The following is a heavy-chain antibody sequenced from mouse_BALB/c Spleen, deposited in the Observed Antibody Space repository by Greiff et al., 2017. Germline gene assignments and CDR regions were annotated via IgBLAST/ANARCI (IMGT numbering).Heavy chain of an antibody. CDR2: ISSGGSYT. CDR1: GFTFSSYA. V-gene: IGHV5-9-4*01. CDR3: ARLHFPYYAMDY. Sequence: EVKLVESGGGLVKPGGSLKLSCAASGFTFSSYAMSWVRQSPEKRLEWVAEISSGGSYTYYPDTVTGRFTISRDNAKNTLYLEMSSLRSEDTAIYYCARLHFPYYAMDYWGQGTSVTVSS. J-gene: IGHJ4*01.